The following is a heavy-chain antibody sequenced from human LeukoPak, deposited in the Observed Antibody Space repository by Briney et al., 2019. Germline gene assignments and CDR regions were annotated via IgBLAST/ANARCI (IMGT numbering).Heavy chain of an antibody. V-gene: IGHV1-2*02. J-gene: IGHJ6*03. CDR2: INPNSGGT. Sequence: ASVKVSCKASGGTFSSYAISWVRQAPGQGLEWMGWINPNSGGTNYAQNFQGRVTMTRDTSISTAYMELSRLRSDDTAVYYCSTGYCSTTSCSSYYYYYMDVWGKGTTVTVSS. D-gene: IGHD2-2*03. CDR1: GGTFSSYA. CDR3: STGYCSTTSCSSYYYYYMDV.